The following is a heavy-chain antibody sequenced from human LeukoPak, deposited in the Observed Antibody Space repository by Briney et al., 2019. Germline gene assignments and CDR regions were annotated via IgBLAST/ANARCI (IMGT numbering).Heavy chain of an antibody. D-gene: IGHD1-26*01. Sequence: SVKVSCKASGGTFSSYAISWLRQAPGQGLEWMGGIIPIFGTANYAQKFQGRVTITADESTSTAYMELSSLRSEDTAVYYCARGWSIVGAFDAFDIWGQGTMVTVSS. J-gene: IGHJ3*02. CDR3: ARGWSIVGAFDAFDI. CDR1: GGTFSSYA. CDR2: IIPIFGTA. V-gene: IGHV1-69*13.